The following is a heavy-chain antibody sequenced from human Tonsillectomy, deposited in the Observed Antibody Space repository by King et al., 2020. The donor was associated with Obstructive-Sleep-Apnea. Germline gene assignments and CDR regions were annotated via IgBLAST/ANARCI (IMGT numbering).Heavy chain of an antibody. Sequence: VQLVESGGGVVQPGGSLRLSCTASGFIFSNYGMHWVRQAPGKGLEWVAFIRYDGTNRYYADSVKGRFTISRDNSKNTLYFQISSPRAEDTAIYYCGKSVGDVYSSACPDNWGQGNLVSVSS. D-gene: IGHD6-25*01. CDR2: IRYDGTNR. CDR3: GKSVGDVYSSACPDN. J-gene: IGHJ4*02. CDR1: GFIFSNYG. V-gene: IGHV3-30*02.